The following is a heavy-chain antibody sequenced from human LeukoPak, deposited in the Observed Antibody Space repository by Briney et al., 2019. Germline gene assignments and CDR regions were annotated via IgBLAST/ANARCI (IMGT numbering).Heavy chain of an antibody. CDR3: ARDIVRVGASSLDY. D-gene: IGHD1-26*01. CDR1: GGSISSSY. J-gene: IGHJ4*02. CDR2: IYYSGSA. V-gene: IGHV4-59*01. Sequence: SETLSLTCTVSGGSISSSYWSWIRQPPGKGLEWIGYIYYSGSANYNPSLKSRVTISVDTSKNQVSLKLSSVNAADTAVYYCARDIVRVGASSLDYWGQGTLVTVSS.